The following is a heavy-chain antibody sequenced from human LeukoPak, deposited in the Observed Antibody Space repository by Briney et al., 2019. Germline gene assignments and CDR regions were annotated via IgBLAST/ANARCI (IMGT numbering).Heavy chain of an antibody. V-gene: IGHV3-23*01. CDR1: GFTFSNYA. Sequence: GGSLRLSCAASGFTFSNYALSWVRQAPGKGLEWVSGISTSDYSTNYADSVKGRFSISRDNSKNTVYLQMNSLRAEDTGVYYCAKRAARSFDYWGQGTLVTVSS. CDR3: AKRAARSFDY. D-gene: IGHD2-15*01. CDR2: ISTSDYST. J-gene: IGHJ4*02.